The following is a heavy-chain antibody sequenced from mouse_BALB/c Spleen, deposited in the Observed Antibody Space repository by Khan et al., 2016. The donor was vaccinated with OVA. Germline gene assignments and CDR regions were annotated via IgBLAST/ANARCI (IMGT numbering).Heavy chain of an antibody. V-gene: IGHV2-2*02. Sequence: VQLQESGPGLVQPSQSLSITCTVSGFSLNNYSVHWVRQSPGKGLEWLGVIWSAESTDYNAAFISRMTISKDNSRNQIFFRMNSLQPNDTAIYYCARRGYDYGRGALFAYWGQGTLVTVSA. CDR3: ARRGYDYGRGALFAY. D-gene: IGHD2-4*01. J-gene: IGHJ3*01. CDR1: GFSLNNYS. CDR2: IWSAEST.